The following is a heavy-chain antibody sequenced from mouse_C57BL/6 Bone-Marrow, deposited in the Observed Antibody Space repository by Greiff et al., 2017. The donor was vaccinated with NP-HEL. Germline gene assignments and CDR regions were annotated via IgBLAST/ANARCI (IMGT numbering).Heavy chain of an antibody. CDR1: GFTFSSYG. CDR2: ISSGGSYT. CDR3: ARPGSSGYWYFDV. Sequence: EVKLVESGGDLVKPGGSLKLSCAASGFTFSSYGMSWVRQTPDKRLEWVATISSGGSYTYYPDSVKGRFTISRDNAKNTLYLQMSSLKSEDTAMYYCARPGSSGYWYFDVWGTGTTVTVSS. J-gene: IGHJ1*03. D-gene: IGHD1-1*01. V-gene: IGHV5-6*01.